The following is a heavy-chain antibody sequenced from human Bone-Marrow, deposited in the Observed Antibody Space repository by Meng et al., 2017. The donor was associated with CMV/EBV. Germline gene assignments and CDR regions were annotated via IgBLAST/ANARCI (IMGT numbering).Heavy chain of an antibody. D-gene: IGHD2-2*01. CDR1: GGSISNENYY. Sequence: GSLRLSCTVSGGSISNENYYWGWIRQPPGKGLEWIGSIYYGGDTYYNPSLKSRVTISVDTSKNQFSLKLGSVTAADTAVYYCARGNFDIVVVPAAIGGWFDPWGQGTLVTVSS. J-gene: IGHJ5*02. V-gene: IGHV4-39*07. CDR2: IYYGGDT. CDR3: ARGNFDIVVVPAAIGGWFDP.